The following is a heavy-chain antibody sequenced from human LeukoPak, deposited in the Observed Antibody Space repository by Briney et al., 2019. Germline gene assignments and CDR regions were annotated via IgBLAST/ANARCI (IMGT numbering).Heavy chain of an antibody. CDR2: INHSGST. Sequence: SETLSLPCAVYGGSFSGYYWSWIRQPPGKGLEWIGEINHSGSTNYNPSLKSRVTISVDTSKNQFSLKLSSVTAADTAVYYCARGPVTRYNWFDPWGQGTLVTVSS. V-gene: IGHV4-34*01. CDR3: ARGPVTRYNWFDP. CDR1: GGSFSGYY. D-gene: IGHD4-17*01. J-gene: IGHJ5*02.